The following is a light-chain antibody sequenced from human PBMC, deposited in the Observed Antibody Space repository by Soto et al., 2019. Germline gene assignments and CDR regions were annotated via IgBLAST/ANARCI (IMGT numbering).Light chain of an antibody. CDR3: QQTYSVPPT. CDR1: QHVATY. Sequence: DIHVTQSPSSLSASVGDRVTLTCRTSQHVATYLNWYQQKSGSAPTLLIYSSSGLQPGVSPRFSGSGSGTDFTLTISSLQSEDFATYFCQQTYSVPPTFGQGTTVDFK. J-gene: IGKJ1*01. V-gene: IGKV1-39*01. CDR2: SSS.